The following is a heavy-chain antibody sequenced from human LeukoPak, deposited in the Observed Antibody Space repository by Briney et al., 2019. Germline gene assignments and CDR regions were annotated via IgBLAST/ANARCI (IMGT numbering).Heavy chain of an antibody. J-gene: IGHJ4*02. CDR3: ARGKRSSTRIVVVVAAIRFDY. V-gene: IGHV4-34*01. Sequence: SETLSLTCAVYGGSFSGYYWSWIRQPPGKGLERIGEINHSGSTNYNPSLKSRVTISVDTSKNQFSLKLSSVTAADTAVYYCARGKRSSTRIVVVVAAIRFDYWGQGTLVTVSS. D-gene: IGHD2-15*01. CDR2: INHSGST. CDR1: GGSFSGYY.